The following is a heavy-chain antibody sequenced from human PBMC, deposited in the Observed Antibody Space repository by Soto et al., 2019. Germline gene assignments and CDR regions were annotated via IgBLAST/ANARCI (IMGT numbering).Heavy chain of an antibody. Sequence: EVQLVESGGKLVQPGGSLTLSCAASGFTFKNHWMHWVRQAPGKGPVWVSRIHYDGSNTRYADSVNGRFTISRDNAKNTLYLHLSSLKVDDTAVYYCARAWSNFSSGSARGGHWYFDLWGRGTLVTVSS. V-gene: IGHV3-74*01. D-gene: IGHD3-10*01. CDR2: IHYDGSNT. J-gene: IGHJ2*01. CDR1: GFTFKNHW. CDR3: ARAWSNFSSGSARGGHWYFDL.